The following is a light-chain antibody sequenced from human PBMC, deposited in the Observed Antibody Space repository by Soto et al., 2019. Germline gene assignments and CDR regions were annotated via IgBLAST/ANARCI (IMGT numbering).Light chain of an antibody. Sequence: QSALTQPASVSGSPGQSITISCSGTSSDVGVYNYVSWYQHHPGEAPQLIIFDGSSRPSGVSSRFSGSRSGTTASLTISGLQAEDEADYFCTSYTVNTLLAFGTGTKLTVL. CDR3: TSYTVNTLLA. CDR2: DGS. V-gene: IGLV2-14*03. J-gene: IGLJ1*01. CDR1: SSDVGVYNY.